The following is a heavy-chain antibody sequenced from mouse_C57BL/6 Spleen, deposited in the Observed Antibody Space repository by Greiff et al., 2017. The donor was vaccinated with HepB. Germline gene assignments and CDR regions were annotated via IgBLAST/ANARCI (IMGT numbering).Heavy chain of an antibody. CDR1: GYTFTSYW. J-gene: IGHJ1*03. D-gene: IGHD4-1*01. Sequence: QVQLQQPGAELVRPGSSVKLSCKASGYTFTSYWMHWVKQRPIQGLEWIGNIDPSDSETHYNQKFKDKATLTVDKSSSTAYMPLSSLTSEDSAVYYCARRGTGDWYFDVWGTGTTVTVSS. CDR2: IDPSDSET. CDR3: ARRGTGDWYFDV. V-gene: IGHV1-52*01.